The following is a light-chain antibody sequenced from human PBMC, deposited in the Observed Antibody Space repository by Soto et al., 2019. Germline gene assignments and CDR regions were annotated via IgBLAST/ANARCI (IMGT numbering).Light chain of an antibody. Sequence: EIVMTQSPATLSVSPGERVTLSCRASQSVSNNLAWYQQKPGQAPRLLIHGASTRATGVPARFSGSGSGTEFTRTISSLQSEDFAVYYCQQYQNWPRTFGQGTKVDVK. V-gene: IGKV3-15*01. CDR3: QQYQNWPRT. CDR1: QSVSNN. J-gene: IGKJ1*01. CDR2: GAS.